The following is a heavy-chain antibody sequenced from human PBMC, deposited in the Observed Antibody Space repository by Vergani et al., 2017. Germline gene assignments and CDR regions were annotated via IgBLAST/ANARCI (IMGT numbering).Heavy chain of an antibody. J-gene: IGHJ4*02. CDR1: GFTLGDYA. CDR3: IRDRLDGSYAYVAY. Sequence: EVHLVESGGGLVQPGRSLRLSCSGSGFTLGDYAMTWVRQAPGKGLEWVAFIWSKPYGGTTEYAGSVKGRVTISRDDSKSIAYLKMSSLKAEDTGVYYCIRDRLDGSYAYVAYCGQGTLVTVS. D-gene: IGHD3-16*01. CDR2: IWSKPYGGTT. V-gene: IGHV3-49*04.